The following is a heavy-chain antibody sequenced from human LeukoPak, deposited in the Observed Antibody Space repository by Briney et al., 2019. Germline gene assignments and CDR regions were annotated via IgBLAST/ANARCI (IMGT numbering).Heavy chain of an antibody. D-gene: IGHD3-3*01. Sequence: SKTLSLTCTVSGGSISSSSYYWGWIRQPPGKGLEWIGEINHSGSTNYNPSLKSRVTISVDTSKSQFSLKLSSVTAADTAVYYCARSGNTYYDFWSGYYPLAYWGQGTLVTVSS. CDR2: INHSGST. V-gene: IGHV4-39*07. J-gene: IGHJ4*02. CDR1: GGSISSSSYY. CDR3: ARSGNTYYDFWSGYYPLAY.